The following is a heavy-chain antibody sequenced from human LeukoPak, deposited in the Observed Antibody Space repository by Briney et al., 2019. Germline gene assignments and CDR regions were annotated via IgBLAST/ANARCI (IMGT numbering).Heavy chain of an antibody. V-gene: IGHV3-30*02. D-gene: IGHD3-22*01. J-gene: IGHJ4*02. CDR2: IRYDGSNK. CDR3: AKDRYGSSGYWNHFDY. Sequence: PGGSLRLSCAASGFTFSSYGMHWVRQAPGKGLEWVAFIRYDGSNKYYADSVKGRFTISRDTSKNMLYLQMNSLRAEDTAVYYCAKDRYGSSGYWNHFDYWGQGTLVTVSS. CDR1: GFTFSSYG.